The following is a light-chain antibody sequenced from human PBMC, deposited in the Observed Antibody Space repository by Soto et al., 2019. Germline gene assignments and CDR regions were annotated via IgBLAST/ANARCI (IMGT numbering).Light chain of an antibody. Sequence: IVVTQSPHSLPVTPGEPASISCRSSQSLLHSNGNTYLDWYLQKPGQSPQLLIYLGSNRASGVPDRFSGSGLGTDYTLRISRVEAEDVGVYYCMQVLQNPLTFGGGTKVEI. J-gene: IGKJ4*01. V-gene: IGKV2-28*01. CDR2: LGS. CDR1: QSLLHSNGNTY. CDR3: MQVLQNPLT.